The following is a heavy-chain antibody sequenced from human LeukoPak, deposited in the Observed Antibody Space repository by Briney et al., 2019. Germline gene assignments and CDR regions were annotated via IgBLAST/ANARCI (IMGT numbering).Heavy chain of an antibody. V-gene: IGHV1-18*01. J-gene: IGHJ5*02. CDR3: ARVRRITMVRGVIAALNWFDP. CDR1: GYTFTSYG. CDR2: ISAYNGNT. Sequence: GASVKVSCKASGYTFTSYGISWVRQAPGQGLEWMGWISAYNGNTNYAQKLQGRVTMTTDTSTSTAYMELRSLRSDDTAVYYCARVRRITMVRGVIAALNWFDPWGQGTLVTVSS. D-gene: IGHD3-10*01.